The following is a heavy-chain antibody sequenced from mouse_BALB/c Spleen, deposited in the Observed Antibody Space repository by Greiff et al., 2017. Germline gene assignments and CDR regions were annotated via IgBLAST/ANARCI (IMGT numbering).Heavy chain of an antibody. CDR3: ARSTGFDY. CDR1: GFTFTDYY. Sequence: DVQLQESGGGLVQPGGSLRLSCATSGFTFTDYYMSWVRQPPGKALEWLGFIRNKANGYTTEYSASVKGRFTISRDNSQSILYLQMNTLRAEDSATYYCARSTGFDYWGQGTTLTVSS. V-gene: IGHV7-3*02. J-gene: IGHJ2*01. CDR2: IRNKANGYTT. D-gene: IGHD4-1*02.